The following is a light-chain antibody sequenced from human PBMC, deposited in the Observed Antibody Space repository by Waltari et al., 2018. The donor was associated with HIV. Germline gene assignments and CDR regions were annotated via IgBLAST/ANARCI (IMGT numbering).Light chain of an antibody. CDR1: SGQSSYS. Sequence: QLALTQSPSASASLGASVRLTCTLSSGQSSYSIAWHQQQPEKGPRFLMRLNRDGSHTRGDGIPDRFSGSASGAERSLTIASLQSEDEADYYCQSWDNGVRVFGGGTKLTVL. J-gene: IGLJ3*02. CDR3: QSWDNGVRV. V-gene: IGLV4-69*01. CDR2: LNRDGSH.